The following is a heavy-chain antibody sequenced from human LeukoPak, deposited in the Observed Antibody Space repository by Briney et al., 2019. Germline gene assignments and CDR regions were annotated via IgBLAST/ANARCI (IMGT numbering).Heavy chain of an antibody. Sequence: GGSLRLSCAASGFTFSSYWMSWIRQAPGKGLGWVANIKQDGSEKEYVGSVKGRFTISRDNAKNSLYLQMNSLRAEDTAVYYCAREGRSGFDIWGQGTMVTVSS. D-gene: IGHD6-25*01. J-gene: IGHJ3*02. CDR3: AREGRSGFDI. V-gene: IGHV3-7*01. CDR1: GFTFSSYW. CDR2: IKQDGSEK.